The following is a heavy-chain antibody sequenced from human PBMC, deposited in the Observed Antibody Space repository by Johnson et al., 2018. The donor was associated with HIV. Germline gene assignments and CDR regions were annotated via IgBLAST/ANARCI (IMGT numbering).Heavy chain of an antibody. V-gene: IGHV3-48*04. J-gene: IGHJ3*02. CDR2: ISTSGSTL. CDR1: GFTFSTYG. Sequence: EVQLVESGGGVVQPGRSLRLSCAASGFTFSTYGMHWVRQAPGKGLEWVSYISTSGSTLYYADSVQGRFTISRDNAKNSLSLQMNSLRAEDTAVYYCARDYLVGPTGGYIWGQGTMVTVSS. CDR3: ARDYLVGPTGGYI. D-gene: IGHD1-26*01.